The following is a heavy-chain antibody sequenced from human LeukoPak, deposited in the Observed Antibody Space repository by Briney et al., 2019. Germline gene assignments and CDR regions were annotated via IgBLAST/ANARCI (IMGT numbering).Heavy chain of an antibody. J-gene: IGHJ4*02. V-gene: IGHV3-30-3*01. CDR3: ARDSREQQLENFDY. CDR1: GFTFSSYA. D-gene: IGHD6-13*01. CDR2: ISYDGSNK. Sequence: PGGSLRLSCAASGFTFSSYAMHWVRQAPGKGLEWVAVISYDGSNKYYADSVKGRFTISRDNFKNTLYLQMNSLRAEDTAVYYCARDSREQQLENFDYWGQGTLVTVSS.